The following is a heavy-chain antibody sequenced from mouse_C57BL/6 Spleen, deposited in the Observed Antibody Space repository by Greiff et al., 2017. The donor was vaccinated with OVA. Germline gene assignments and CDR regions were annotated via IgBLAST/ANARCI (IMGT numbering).Heavy chain of an antibody. D-gene: IGHD1-1*01. CDR1: GFTFSDYG. Sequence: VQLKESGGGLVKPGGSLKLSCAASGFTFSDYGMHWVRQAPEKGLEWVAYISSGSSTIYYADTVKGRFTISRDNAKNTLFLQMTSLRSEDTAMYYCARPLTTVKDYYAMDYWGQGTSVTVSS. CDR3: ARPLTTVKDYYAMDY. CDR2: ISSGSSTI. J-gene: IGHJ4*01. V-gene: IGHV5-17*01.